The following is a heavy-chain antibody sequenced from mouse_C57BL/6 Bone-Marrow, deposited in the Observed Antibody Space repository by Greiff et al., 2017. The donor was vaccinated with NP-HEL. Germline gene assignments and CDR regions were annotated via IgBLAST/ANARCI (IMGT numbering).Heavy chain of an antibody. CDR3: TTVVARDYFDY. Sequence: EVQLQQSGAELVRPGASVKLSCTASGFNIKDDYMHWVKQRPEQGLEWIGWIDPENGDTEYASKFQGKATITADTSSNTAYLQLTSLTASDTAVYYCTTVVARDYFDYWGQGTTLTVSS. V-gene: IGHV14-4*01. CDR1: GFNIKDDY. D-gene: IGHD1-1*01. J-gene: IGHJ2*01. CDR2: IDPENGDT.